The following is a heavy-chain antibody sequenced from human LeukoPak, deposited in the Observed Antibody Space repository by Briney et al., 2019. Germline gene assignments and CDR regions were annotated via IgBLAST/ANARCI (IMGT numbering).Heavy chain of an antibody. CDR1: GFTFSSYA. Sequence: GGSLRLSCAASGFTFSSYAMHWVRQAPGKGLEWVAVISYDGSNKYYADSVKGRFTISRDNSKNTLYLQMNSLRAEDTAVYYCARDRIWGLLALLDYWGQGTLVTVSS. CDR2: ISYDGSNK. CDR3: ARDRIWGLLALLDY. J-gene: IGHJ4*02. D-gene: IGHD3-10*01. V-gene: IGHV3-30-3*01.